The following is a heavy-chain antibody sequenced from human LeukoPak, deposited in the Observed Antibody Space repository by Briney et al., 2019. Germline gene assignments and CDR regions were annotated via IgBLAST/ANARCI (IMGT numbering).Heavy chain of an antibody. D-gene: IGHD3-22*01. CDR3: ARDSYYYDSSGDGDAFDI. J-gene: IGHJ3*02. V-gene: IGHV4-34*01. CDR2: INHSGST. Sequence: PSETLSLTCAVYGGSFSGYYWSWIRQPPGKGLEWIGEINHSGSTNYNPSLKSRVTISVDTSKNQFSLKLSSVTAADTAVYYCARDSYYYDSSGDGDAFDIWGQGTMVTVSS. CDR1: GGSFSGYY.